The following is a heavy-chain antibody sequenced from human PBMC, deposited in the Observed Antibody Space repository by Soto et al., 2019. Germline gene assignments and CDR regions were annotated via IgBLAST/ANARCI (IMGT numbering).Heavy chain of an antibody. CDR2: IYYSGST. CDR1: GGSISSSSYY. J-gene: IGHJ4*02. CDR3: ARHVPGVPDGSITPNFDY. D-gene: IGHD3-10*01. Sequence: SETLSLTCTVSGGSISSSSYYWGWIRQPPGKGLEWIGSIYYSGSTYYNPSLKSRVTISVDTSKNQFSLKLSSVTAADTAVYYCARHVPGVPDGSITPNFDYWGQGTLVTVSS. V-gene: IGHV4-39*01.